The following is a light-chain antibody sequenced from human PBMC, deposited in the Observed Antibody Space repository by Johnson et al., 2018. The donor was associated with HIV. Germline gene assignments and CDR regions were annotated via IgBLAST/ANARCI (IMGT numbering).Light chain of an antibody. CDR2: ENN. Sequence: HSVLTQPPSASGTPGQRVTISCSGSSSNIGSNTVNWYQQLPGTAPKLLIYENNKRPSGIPDRFSGSKSGTSATLGITGLQTGDEADYYCGTWDNSLSTGGVFGTGTKVIVL. CDR1: SSNIGSNT. CDR3: GTWDNSLSTGGV. J-gene: IGLJ1*01. V-gene: IGLV1-51*02.